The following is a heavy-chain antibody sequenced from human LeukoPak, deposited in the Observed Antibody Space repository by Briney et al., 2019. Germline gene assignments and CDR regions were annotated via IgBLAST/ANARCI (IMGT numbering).Heavy chain of an antibody. V-gene: IGHV3-21*01. D-gene: IGHD2-2*01. CDR3: ARDWLCSSTSCLSSYYYMDV. CDR2: ISSSSSYI. CDR1: EFTFSSYS. Sequence: GGSLRLSCAASEFTFSSYSMNWVRQAPGKGLEWVSSISSSSSYIYYADSVKGRFTISRDNAKNSLYLQMNSLRAEDTAVYYCARDWLCSSTSCLSSYYYMDVWGKGTTVTISS. J-gene: IGHJ6*03.